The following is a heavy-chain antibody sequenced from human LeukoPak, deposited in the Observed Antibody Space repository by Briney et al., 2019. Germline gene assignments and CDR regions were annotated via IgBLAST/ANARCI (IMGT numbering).Heavy chain of an antibody. CDR2: INPNSGGT. V-gene: IGHV1-2*02. Sequence: ASVKVSCKASGYTFTGYYMHWVRQAPGQGLEWMGWINPNSGGTNYAQKFQGRVTMTRDTSISTAYMELSRLRSDDTAVYYCARTTIGGSYFDASDIWGQGTMVTVSS. CDR1: GYTFTGYY. D-gene: IGHD1-26*01. CDR3: ARTTIGGSYFDASDI. J-gene: IGHJ3*02.